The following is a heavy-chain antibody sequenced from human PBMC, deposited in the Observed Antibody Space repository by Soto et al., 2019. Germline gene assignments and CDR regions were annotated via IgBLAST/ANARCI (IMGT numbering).Heavy chain of an antibody. CDR1: GFTFSSYA. CDR3: AKGGLATTYYYYGMDV. CDR2: ISGSGGST. Sequence: PGGSLRLSCAASGFTFSSYAMSWVRQAPGKGLEWVSAISGSGGSTYYADSVKGRFTISRDNSKNTLYLQMNSLRAEDTAVYYCAKGGLATTYYYYGMDVWGQGTTVTVSS. V-gene: IGHV3-23*01. J-gene: IGHJ6*02. D-gene: IGHD5-12*01.